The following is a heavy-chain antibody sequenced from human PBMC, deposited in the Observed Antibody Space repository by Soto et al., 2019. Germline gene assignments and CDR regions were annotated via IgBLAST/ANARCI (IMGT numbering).Heavy chain of an antibody. Sequence: SETLSLTCTVSGGSISSGGYYWSWIRQHPGKGLEWIGYIYYSGSTYYNPSLKSRVTISVDTSKNQFSLKLSSLIAADTAVYYCASFFPVAGFDYWGQGTLVTVSS. CDR3: ASFFPVAGFDY. CDR1: GGSISSGGYY. D-gene: IGHD6-19*01. V-gene: IGHV4-31*03. J-gene: IGHJ4*02. CDR2: IYYSGST.